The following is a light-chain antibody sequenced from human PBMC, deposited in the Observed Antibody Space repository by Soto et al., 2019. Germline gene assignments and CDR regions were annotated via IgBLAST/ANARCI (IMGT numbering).Light chain of an antibody. CDR1: SSDVGSYNL. J-gene: IGLJ2*01. CDR3: CSYAGSVV. V-gene: IGLV2-23*01. Sequence: QSALTQPASVSGSPGQSITLSCTGTSSDVGSYNLVSWYQQHPGKAPKLMIYEGSKRPSGVSNRFSGSKSGNTASPTISGLQAEDEADYYCCSYAGSVVFGGGTKLTVL. CDR2: EGS.